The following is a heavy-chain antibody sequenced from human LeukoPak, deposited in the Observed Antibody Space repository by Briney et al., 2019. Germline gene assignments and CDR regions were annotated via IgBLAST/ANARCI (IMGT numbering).Heavy chain of an antibody. CDR1: GFTFNSYA. CDR3: AKVCITIFGVVDPIDY. V-gene: IGHV3-23*01. Sequence: GASLRLSCAASGFTFNSYAMSWVRQAPGKGLEWVSAISGSGGSTYYADSVKGRFTISRDNSKNTLYLQMNSLRAEDTAVYYCAKVCITIFGVVDPIDYWGQGTLVTVSS. J-gene: IGHJ4*02. D-gene: IGHD3-3*01. CDR2: ISGSGGST.